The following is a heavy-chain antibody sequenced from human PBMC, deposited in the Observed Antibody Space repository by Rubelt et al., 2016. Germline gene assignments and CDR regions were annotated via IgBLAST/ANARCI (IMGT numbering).Heavy chain of an antibody. D-gene: IGHD5-18*01. CDR1: GGSISSSSYY. CDR2: IYYSGST. Sequence: QVQLQESGPGLVKPSETLSLTCTVSGGSISSSSYYWGWIRQPPGKGLEWIGSIYYSGSTYYNPPLKSRVTISVDTAKNQFSLNLSAVTAADTAVYYCARLDAAKRGYDYWGQGTLVTVSS. J-gene: IGHJ4*02. CDR3: ARLDAAKRGYDY. V-gene: IGHV4-39*01.